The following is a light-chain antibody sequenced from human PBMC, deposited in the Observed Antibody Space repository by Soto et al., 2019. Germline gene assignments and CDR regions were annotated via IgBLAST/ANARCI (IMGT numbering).Light chain of an antibody. CDR3: QQYGSSPGLFT. V-gene: IGKV3-20*01. CDR1: QSVSSNY. Sequence: IVLTQSPGTVSLSPGERATLSCRASQSVSSNYLAWYQQKPGQAPRLLIYGASSRATGIPDRFSGSGSGTDFTLAISRLEPEDFAVYYCQQYGSSPGLFTFGPGTKVYIK. J-gene: IGKJ3*01. CDR2: GAS.